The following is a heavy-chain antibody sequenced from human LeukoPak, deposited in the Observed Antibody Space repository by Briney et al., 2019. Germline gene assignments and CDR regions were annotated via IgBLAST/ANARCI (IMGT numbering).Heavy chain of an antibody. D-gene: IGHD2-2*01. CDR2: ISSSSITI. J-gene: IGHJ6*03. CDR1: GFTFSSYS. CDR3: AKPPRYCSSTSCPFYMDV. V-gene: IGHV3-48*04. Sequence: GGSLRLSCAASGFTFSSYSLNWVRQAPGKGLEWVSFISSSSITIYYADSVKGRFTISRDNAEKSLYLQMNSLRAEDTAVYYCAKPPRYCSSTSCPFYMDVWGKGTTVTVSS.